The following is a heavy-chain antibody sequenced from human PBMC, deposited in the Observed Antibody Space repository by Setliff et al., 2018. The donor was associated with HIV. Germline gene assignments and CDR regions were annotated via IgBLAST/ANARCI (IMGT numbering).Heavy chain of an antibody. J-gene: IGHJ3*02. V-gene: IGHV1-69*13. CDR2: IIPIFGTA. D-gene: IGHD2-21*01. CDR1: GGTFSSYA. Sequence: SVKVSCKASGGTFSSYAISWVRQAPGQGLEWMGGIIPIFGTANYAQKFQGRVTITADESTSTAYMELSSLRSEDTAVYYCARYLISTESVVVITPLAFDMWGQGTMVTVS. CDR3: ARYLISTESVVVITPLAFDM.